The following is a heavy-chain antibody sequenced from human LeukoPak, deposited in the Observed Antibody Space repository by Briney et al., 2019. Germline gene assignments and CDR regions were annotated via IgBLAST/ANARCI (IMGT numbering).Heavy chain of an antibody. CDR1: GFTFSDYY. CDR3: ARVRSGYSSSWYVVFDY. V-gene: IGHV3-11*04. J-gene: IGHJ4*02. Sequence: GGSLRLSCAASGFTFSDYYMSWIRQAPGKGLEGVSYISSSGSTIYYADAVKGRFTISRDNAKNSLYLQMNSLRAEDTAVYYCARVRSGYSSSWYVVFDYWGQGTLVTVSS. CDR2: ISSSGSTI. D-gene: IGHD6-13*01.